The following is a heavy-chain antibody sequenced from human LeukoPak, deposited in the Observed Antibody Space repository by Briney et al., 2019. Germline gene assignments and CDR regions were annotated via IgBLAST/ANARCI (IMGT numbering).Heavy chain of an antibody. J-gene: IGHJ5*02. V-gene: IGHV3-23*01. Sequence: AGSLRLSCAASGFTFSSYAMSWVRQAPGKGLEWVSAISGSGGSTYYADSVKGRFTISRDNSKNTLYLQMDSLRAEDTAVYYCAKTSSGWRVNWFDPWGQGTLVNVSS. CDR1: GFTFSSYA. CDR3: AKTSSGWRVNWFDP. CDR2: ISGSGGST. D-gene: IGHD6-19*01.